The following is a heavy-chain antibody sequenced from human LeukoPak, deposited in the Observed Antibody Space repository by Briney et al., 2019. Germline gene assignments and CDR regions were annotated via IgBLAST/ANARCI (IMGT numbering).Heavy chain of an antibody. J-gene: IGHJ4*02. CDR3: AARPVRDLGPLDF. Sequence: PGGSLRLSCAASGFTFSSYAMAWVRQAPGKGLEWVSFISGSGGSTFYPDSVKGRFTISRDNSKSTLYLQMDRLRADDTAVYYCAARPVRDLGPLDFWGQGTLVTVSS. CDR2: ISGSGGST. D-gene: IGHD5-24*01. V-gene: IGHV3-23*01. CDR1: GFTFSSYA.